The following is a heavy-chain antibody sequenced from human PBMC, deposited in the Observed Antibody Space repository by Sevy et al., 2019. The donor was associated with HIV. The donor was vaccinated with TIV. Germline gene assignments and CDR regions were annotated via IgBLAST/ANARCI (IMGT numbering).Heavy chain of an antibody. CDR1: GFTFSSAW. Sequence: GGSLRLSCAASGFTFSSAWMSWVRLAPGKGLEWVGSIKSKTDGGTIDYAAPVKGRFTISREDSKNPLYLQMNSLKTEDTAVYYCITDPGYRGYDEEVINYYYYGMDVWGQGTTVTVSS. CDR2: IKSKTDGGTI. CDR3: ITDPGYRGYDEEVINYYYYGMDV. J-gene: IGHJ6*02. V-gene: IGHV3-15*01. D-gene: IGHD5-12*01.